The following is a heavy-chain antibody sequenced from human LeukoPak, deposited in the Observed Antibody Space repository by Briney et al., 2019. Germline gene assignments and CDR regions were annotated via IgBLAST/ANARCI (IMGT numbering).Heavy chain of an antibody. CDR2: INPNSGGT. CDR1: GYTFTGYY. V-gene: IGHV1-2*02. Sequence: GASVKVSCKASGYTFTGYYMHWVRQAPGQGLEWMGWINPNSGGTNYAQKFQGRVTMTRDTSISTAYMELSRLRSDDTAVYYWARVDYYVSSGYLGPWFEPWGQGTLVSVSS. D-gene: IGHD3-22*01. J-gene: IGHJ5*02. CDR3: ARVDYYVSSGYLGPWFEP.